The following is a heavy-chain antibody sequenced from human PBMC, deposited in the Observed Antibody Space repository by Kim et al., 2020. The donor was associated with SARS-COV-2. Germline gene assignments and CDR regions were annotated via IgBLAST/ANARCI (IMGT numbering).Heavy chain of an antibody. V-gene: IGHV1-3*01. Sequence: SQKFQGRVTTTRDTSARTAYMELGSLRSEDTAVYYCARSPDIVATISLDYWGQGTLVTVSS. J-gene: IGHJ4*02. D-gene: IGHD5-12*01. CDR3: ARSPDIVATISLDY.